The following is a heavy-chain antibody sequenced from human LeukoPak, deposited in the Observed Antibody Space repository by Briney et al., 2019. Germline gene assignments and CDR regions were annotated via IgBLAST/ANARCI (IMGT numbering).Heavy chain of an antibody. CDR2: IRSNTEGGTT. CDR3: TRDLYWVFD. Sequence: KPGGSLRLSCAASGFSFTNAWMTWVRQAPGKGLEWVGRIRSNTEGGTTDYAAPVKGRFSISRDDSRNTLYLQMNSLKTEDTAVYYCTRDLYWVFDWGQRTLVTVSS. D-gene: IGHD3-3*01. J-gene: IGHJ4*02. V-gene: IGHV3-15*01. CDR1: GFSFTNAW.